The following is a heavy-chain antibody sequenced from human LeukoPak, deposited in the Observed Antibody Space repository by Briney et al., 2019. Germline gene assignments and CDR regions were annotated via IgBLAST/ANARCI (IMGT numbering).Heavy chain of an antibody. Sequence: GGSLRLSCAASGFTFSSSTMTWVRQAPGKGLEWVSSITGGGGSSTYHADSVKGRFTISGDNSKDTLFLQMNSLRAEDTAVYYCAITGVRDFDSWGQGTLVTVSS. V-gene: IGHV3-23*01. CDR2: ITGGGGSST. CDR1: GFTFSSST. CDR3: AITGVRDFDS. D-gene: IGHD3-10*01. J-gene: IGHJ4*02.